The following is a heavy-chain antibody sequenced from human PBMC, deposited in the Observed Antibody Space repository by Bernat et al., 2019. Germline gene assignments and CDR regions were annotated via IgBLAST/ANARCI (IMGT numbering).Heavy chain of an antibody. CDR1: GFIFDAYV. Sequence: EVQLVESGGGVIQPGGSLRLSCAPSGFIFDAYVMHWVRQAPGMGLEWVSRISHDSSGTSYADSVKDRFTISRDNSKNSLYLQMNSLRVDDTALYYCVRDNTNWAFDYWGRGTLVTVSS. CDR3: VRDNTNWAFDY. D-gene: IGHD7-27*01. J-gene: IGHJ4*02. CDR2: ISHDSSGT. V-gene: IGHV3-43*02.